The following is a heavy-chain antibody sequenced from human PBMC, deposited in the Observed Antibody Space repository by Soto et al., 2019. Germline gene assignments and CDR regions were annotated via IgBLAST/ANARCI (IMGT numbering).Heavy chain of an antibody. CDR2: IWYDGSNK. Sequence: PGGSLRLSCAASGFTFSSYGMHWVRQAPGKGLEWVAVIWYDGSNKYYADSVKGRFTISRDNSKNTLYLQMNSLRAENTAVYYCARDQIAVAGSKGYNFDYWGQGTLVTVSS. D-gene: IGHD6-19*01. CDR3: ARDQIAVAGSKGYNFDY. V-gene: IGHV3-33*01. CDR1: GFTFSSYG. J-gene: IGHJ4*02.